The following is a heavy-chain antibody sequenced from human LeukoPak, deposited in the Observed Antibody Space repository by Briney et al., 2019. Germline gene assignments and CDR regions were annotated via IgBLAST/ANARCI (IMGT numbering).Heavy chain of an antibody. J-gene: IGHJ5*02. V-gene: IGHV4-39*07. CDR1: GGSISSSSYY. CDR2: INHSGST. D-gene: IGHD6-13*01. CDR3: ARGRSSWSSGTWFDP. Sequence: PSETLSLTCTASGGSISSSSYYWGWIRQPPGKGLEWIGEINHSGSTNYNPSLKSRVTISVDTSKNQFSLKLSSVTAADTAVYYCARGRSSWSSGTWFDPWGQGTLVTVSS.